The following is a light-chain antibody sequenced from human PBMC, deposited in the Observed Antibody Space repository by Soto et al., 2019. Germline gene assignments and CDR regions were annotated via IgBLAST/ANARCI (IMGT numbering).Light chain of an antibody. V-gene: IGKV1-5*03. Sequence: DIQMTQSPSTLSASVGDRVTITCRASQTINDWLAWYQQKPGKAPKLLIYKTSSLESGVPPRFNGSGSGTEFTLTISGLQPEDFATYHCQHWNNYLWTFGQGTKVEIK. CDR3: QHWNNYLWT. CDR2: KTS. CDR1: QTINDW. J-gene: IGKJ1*01.